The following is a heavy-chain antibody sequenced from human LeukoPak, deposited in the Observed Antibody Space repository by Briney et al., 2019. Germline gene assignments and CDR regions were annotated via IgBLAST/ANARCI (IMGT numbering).Heavy chain of an antibody. D-gene: IGHD1-1*01. V-gene: IGHV4-34*01. CDR3: AVTNRYNWDPEDYYYYMDV. CDR1: GGSFSGYY. J-gene: IGHJ6*03. CDR2: INHSGST. Sequence: SETLSLTCAVYGGSFSGYYWSWIRQPPGKGLEWIGEINHSGSTNYNPSLKSRVTISVDTSKNQFSLKLSSVTAADTAVYYCAVTNRYNWDPEDYYYYMDVWGKGTTVTVSS.